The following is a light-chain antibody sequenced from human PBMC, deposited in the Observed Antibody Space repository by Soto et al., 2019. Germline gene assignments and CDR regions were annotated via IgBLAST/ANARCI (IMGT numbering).Light chain of an antibody. CDR1: QSVSSSY. CDR3: HQYGSSPQT. CDR2: GAS. Sequence: EIVLTQSPGTLSLSPGERATLSCRASQSVSSSYLAWYQQKPGQAPRLLIYGASSRATGIPDRFTGSGSGTDFTLTISRLEPEDFAVFYCHQYGSSPQTFGQETKVEIK. J-gene: IGKJ1*01. V-gene: IGKV3-20*01.